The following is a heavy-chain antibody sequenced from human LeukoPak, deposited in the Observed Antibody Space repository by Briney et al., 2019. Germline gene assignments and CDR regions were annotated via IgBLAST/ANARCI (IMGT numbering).Heavy chain of an antibody. Sequence: PSETLSLTCTVSGGSLSSYYWSWIRQPPGKGLEWIGYIYYSGSTNYNPSLKSRVTISVDTSKNQFSLKLSSVTAADTAVYYCARDQRAQWLPQREGYYYYGMDVWGQGTTVTVSS. CDR1: GGSLSSYY. CDR3: ARDQRAQWLPQREGYYYYGMDV. J-gene: IGHJ6*02. V-gene: IGHV4-59*01. CDR2: IYYSGST. D-gene: IGHD5-12*01.